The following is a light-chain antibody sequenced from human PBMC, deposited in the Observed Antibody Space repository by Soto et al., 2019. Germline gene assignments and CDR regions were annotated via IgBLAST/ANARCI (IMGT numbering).Light chain of an antibody. J-gene: IGKJ1*01. V-gene: IGKV3-11*01. CDR1: QSVSSY. CDR3: QQSFRARS. CDR2: DAS. Sequence: EIVLTQSPATLSLSPGERATLSCRASQSVSSYLAWYQQKPGQAPRLLIYDASNRATGIPARFSGSGSGTDFTLTISSLEPEDFAVYYCQQSFRARSFGQGTRVQF.